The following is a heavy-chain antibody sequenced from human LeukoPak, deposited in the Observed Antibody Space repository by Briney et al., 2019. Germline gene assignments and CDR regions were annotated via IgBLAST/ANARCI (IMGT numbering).Heavy chain of an antibody. D-gene: IGHD3-22*01. V-gene: IGHV3-7*01. Sequence: GGSLRLSCAASGFTFSSYWMSWVRQAPGKGLEWVANIKQDGSEKYYVDSVKGRFTISRDNAKNSLYLQVNSLRAEDTAVYYCARVILYYYDSTGYSYEGFDYWGQGTMVTVSS. CDR3: ARVILYYYDSTGYSYEGFDY. CDR1: GFTFSSYW. CDR2: IKQDGSEK. J-gene: IGHJ4*03.